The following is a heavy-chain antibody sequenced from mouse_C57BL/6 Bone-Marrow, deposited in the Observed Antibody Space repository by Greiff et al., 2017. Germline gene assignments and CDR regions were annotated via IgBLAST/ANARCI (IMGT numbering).Heavy chain of an antibody. J-gene: IGHJ2*01. V-gene: IGHV1-76*01. CDR3: AREGAYGGYYSYYFDY. D-gene: IGHD2-3*01. Sequence: QVQLQQSGAELVRPGASVKLSCKASGYTFTDYYINWVKQRPGQGLEWIARIYPGSGNTYYNEKFKGKATLTAEKSSSTAYMQLSSLTSEDSAVYFCAREGAYGGYYSYYFDYWGQGTTLTVSS. CDR1: GYTFTDYY. CDR2: IYPGSGNT.